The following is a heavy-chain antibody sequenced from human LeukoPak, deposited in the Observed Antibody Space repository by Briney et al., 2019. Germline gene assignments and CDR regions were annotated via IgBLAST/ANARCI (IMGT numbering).Heavy chain of an antibody. CDR1: GFTFSSYG. CDR3: AKGGSRFGYSYGSDFDY. V-gene: IGHV3-30*02. Sequence: PGGSLRLSCAASGFTFSSYGMHWVRQAPGKGLEWVAFIRYDGSNKYYADSMKGRFTISRDNSKNTLYLQMNSLRAEDTAVYYCAKGGSRFGYSYGSDFDYWGQGTLVTVSS. CDR2: IRYDGSNK. D-gene: IGHD5-18*01. J-gene: IGHJ4*02.